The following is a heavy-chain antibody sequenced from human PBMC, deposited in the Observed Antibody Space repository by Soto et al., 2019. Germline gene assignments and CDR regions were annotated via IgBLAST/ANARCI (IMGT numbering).Heavy chain of an antibody. D-gene: IGHD5-18*01. J-gene: IGHJ4*02. V-gene: IGHV1-18*01. CDR1: GYTFNSYG. CDR2: ISGNNGNT. CDR3: ARDESYDYFRH. Sequence: ASVKVSCKASGYTFNSYGISWVRQAPGQGLEWMGWISGNNGNTMYAQKFQGRVTATTDTSTSTAYMELRSLRSDDTAVYYCARDESYDYFRHWGQGTLVTVSS.